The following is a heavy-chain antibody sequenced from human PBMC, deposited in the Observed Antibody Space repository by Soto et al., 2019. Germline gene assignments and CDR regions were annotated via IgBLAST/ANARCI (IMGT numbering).Heavy chain of an antibody. CDR2: IYYSGST. V-gene: IGHV4-59*01. D-gene: IGHD3-22*01. CDR3: ARATYYYDSSGYYGYYFDY. J-gene: IGHJ4*02. Sequence: SETLSLTCTASGGSISSYYWSWIRQPPGKGLEWIGYIYYSGSTNYNSSLKSRVTISVDTSKNRLSLKLSSVTAADTAVYYCARATYYYDSSGYYGYYFDYWGQGTLVIVSS. CDR1: GGSISSYY.